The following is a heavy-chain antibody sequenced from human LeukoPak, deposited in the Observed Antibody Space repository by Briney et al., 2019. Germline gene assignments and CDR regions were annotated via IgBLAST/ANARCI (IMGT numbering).Heavy chain of an antibody. CDR3: ARATEYSSSWFPDAFDI. CDR2: IWNDASNK. V-gene: IGHV3-33*01. J-gene: IGHJ3*02. D-gene: IGHD6-13*01. CDR1: GFTFSSFA. Sequence: PGGSLRLSCAASGFTFSSFAIHWVRQAPGKGLEWVAVIWNDASNKYYADSVRGPFTISRDNSKNTLYLQMNSLRAEDTAVYYCARATEYSSSWFPDAFDIWGQGTMVTVSS.